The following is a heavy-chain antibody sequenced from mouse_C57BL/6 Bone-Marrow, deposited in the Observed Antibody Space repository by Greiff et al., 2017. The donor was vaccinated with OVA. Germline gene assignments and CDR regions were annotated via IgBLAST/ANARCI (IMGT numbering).Heavy chain of an antibody. V-gene: IGHV1-50*01. CDR1: GYTFTSYW. J-gene: IGHJ3*01. CDR2: IDTSDSYT. Sequence: QVQLQQPGAELVKPGASVKLSCKASGYTFTSYWMQWVKQRPGQGLEWIGEIDTSDSYTNYNQKFKGKATLTVDTSSSTAYMQLNSLTSEDSAVYYWASAVFAYWGQGTLVTVSA. CDR3: ASAVFAY.